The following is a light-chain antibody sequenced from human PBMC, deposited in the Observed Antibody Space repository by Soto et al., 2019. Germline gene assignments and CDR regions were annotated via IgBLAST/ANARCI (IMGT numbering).Light chain of an antibody. CDR2: QDS. V-gene: IGLV3-1*01. CDR1: KLGDKL. J-gene: IGLJ1*01. Sequence: SYELTQPPSVSVSPGLTASITCSGDKLGDKLAYWYQQKPGQSPVLVMYQDSKRHSGIPERFSGSNSGNIATLTISGTQSMDEADYYCQAWDSSTAVFGTGTKFTV. CDR3: QAWDSSTAV.